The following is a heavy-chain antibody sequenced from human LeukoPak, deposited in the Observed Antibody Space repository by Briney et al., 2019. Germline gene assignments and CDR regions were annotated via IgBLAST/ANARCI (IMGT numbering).Heavy chain of an antibody. CDR1: GFTFSSYG. CDR3: AKVFSDDFWSGYYQDYYYYMDV. CDR2: ISYDGSNK. Sequence: GGSLRLSCAASGFTFSSYGMHWVRQAPGKGLEWVAVISYDGSNKYYADSVKGRFTISRDNSKNTLYLQMNSLRAEDTAVYYCAKVFSDDFWSGYYQDYYYYMDVWGKGTTVTVSS. J-gene: IGHJ6*03. V-gene: IGHV3-30*18. D-gene: IGHD3-3*01.